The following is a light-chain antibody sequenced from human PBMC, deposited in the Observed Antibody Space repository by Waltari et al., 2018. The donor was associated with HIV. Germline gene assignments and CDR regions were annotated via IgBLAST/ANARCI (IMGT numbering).Light chain of an antibody. V-gene: IGLV2-14*01. CDR3: SSYTSSSTLEGV. CDR2: EVS. Sequence: QSALTQPASVSGSPGQSITISCTGTSSAVGGYNYVSWYQQHPGKAPKLMSYEVSNRPSGVSNRFSGSKSGNTASLTISGLQAEDEADYYCSSYTSSSTLEGVFGGGTKLTVL. CDR1: SSAVGGYNY. J-gene: IGLJ2*01.